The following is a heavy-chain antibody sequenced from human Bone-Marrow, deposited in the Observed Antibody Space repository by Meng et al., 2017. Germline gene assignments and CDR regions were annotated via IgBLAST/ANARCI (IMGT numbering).Heavy chain of an antibody. V-gene: IGHV2-26*01. CDR1: GFPLSNARMG. D-gene: IGHD3-22*01. J-gene: IGHJ4*02. Sequence: SGPTLVKPTETLTLTCTVSGFPLSNARMGVSWIRQPPGKALEWLAHIFSNDEKSYSTSLKSRLTISKDTSKSQVVLTMTNMDPVDTATYYCARIKAPWYYYDSSGYVDYWGQGTLVTVSS. CDR2: IFSNDEK. CDR3: ARIKAPWYYYDSSGYVDY.